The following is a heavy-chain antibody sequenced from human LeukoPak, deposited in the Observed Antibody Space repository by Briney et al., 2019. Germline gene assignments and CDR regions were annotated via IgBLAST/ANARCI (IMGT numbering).Heavy chain of an antibody. Sequence: GGSLRLSCAASGFTFSSYWMTWVRQAPGKGLEWVANIQQDGSEKYYVDSLKGRFTISRDNAKNSLYLQMNSLRAEDTAVYYCARIPGFGELYYFDYWGQGTLVPVSS. CDR1: GFTFSSYW. CDR2: IQQDGSEK. J-gene: IGHJ4*02. V-gene: IGHV3-7*01. D-gene: IGHD3-10*01. CDR3: ARIPGFGELYYFDY.